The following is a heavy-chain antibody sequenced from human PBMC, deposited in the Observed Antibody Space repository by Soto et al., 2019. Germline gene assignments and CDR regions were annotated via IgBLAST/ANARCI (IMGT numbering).Heavy chain of an antibody. CDR1: SGSVSDDNW. V-gene: IGHV4-4*02. CDR2: IYHSGST. CDR3: ARPVYFYIDV. Sequence: QVQLQESGPGLVKPSETLSLTCVVSSGSVSDDNWWGWVRQSPEKGLEWIGEIYHSGSTKYRPSLKSRVTMSMDTSKNQFTLRLSSVTAADTAVYYCARPVYFYIDVWGKGTTVTVSS. J-gene: IGHJ6*03.